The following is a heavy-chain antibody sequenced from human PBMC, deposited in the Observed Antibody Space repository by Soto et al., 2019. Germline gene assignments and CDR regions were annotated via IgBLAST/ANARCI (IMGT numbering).Heavy chain of an antibody. V-gene: IGHV3-66*01. J-gene: IGHJ6*02. CDR3: ARDVRVSWGMDV. CDR2: IYSGGST. CDR1: GFTVSSNY. Sequence: EVQLVESGGGLVQPGGSLRLSCAASGFTVSSNYMSWVRQAPGKGLEWVSVIYSGGSTYYADSVKGRFTISRDNSKNTLYLQMNSLRAEDTAVYYCARDVRVSWGMDVWGQGTTVTVSS. D-gene: IGHD6-13*01.